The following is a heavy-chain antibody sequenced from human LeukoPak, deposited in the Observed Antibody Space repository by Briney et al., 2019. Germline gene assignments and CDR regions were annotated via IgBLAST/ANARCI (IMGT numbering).Heavy chain of an antibody. D-gene: IGHD2-2*01. CDR3: ARSNGGLGYCSSTSCYCSGGSCYVALY. CDR2: IIPIFGTA. J-gene: IGHJ4*02. Sequence: ASVKVSCKASGGTFSSYAISWERQAPGQGLEWMGGIIPIFGTANYAQKFQGRVTITADESTSTAYMELSSLRSEDTAVYYCARSNGGLGYCSSTSCYCSGGSCYVALYWGQGTLVTVSS. V-gene: IGHV1-69*13. CDR1: GGTFSSYA.